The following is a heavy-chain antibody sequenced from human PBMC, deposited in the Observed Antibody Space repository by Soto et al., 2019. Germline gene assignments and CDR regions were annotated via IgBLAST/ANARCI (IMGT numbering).Heavy chain of an antibody. CDR2: ISYSGNT. Sequence: PSETLSLTCSVSGGSISSYYWTWIRQPPGRGLEYIGYISYSGNTYYNPSLRGRVTISLDTSKNQFSLQLSSVTAADMAVYYCARENYASSGAPFLDYWGQGTLVTVSS. D-gene: IGHD3-22*01. CDR3: ARENYASSGAPFLDY. CDR1: GGSISSYY. V-gene: IGHV4-59*01. J-gene: IGHJ4*02.